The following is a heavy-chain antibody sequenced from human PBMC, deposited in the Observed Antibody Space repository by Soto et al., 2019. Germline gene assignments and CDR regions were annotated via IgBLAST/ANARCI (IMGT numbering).Heavy chain of an antibody. CDR3: AKAWARSRISSSSFDS. J-gene: IGHJ4*02. CDR1: GYTFTSYG. Sequence: ASVKVSCKASGYTFTSYGISWVRQAPGQGLEWMGWISAYNGNTNYAQKLQGRVTMTTDTSTSTAYMELRSLRAEDTAVYYCAKAWARSRISSSSFDSWGQGTLVTVSS. V-gene: IGHV1-18*01. D-gene: IGHD6-6*01. CDR2: ISAYNGNT.